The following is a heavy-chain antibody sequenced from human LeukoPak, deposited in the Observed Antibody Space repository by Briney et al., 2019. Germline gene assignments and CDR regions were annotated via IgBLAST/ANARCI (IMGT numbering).Heavy chain of an antibody. Sequence: AGGSLRLSCAGSGFTFSTYGMSWVRQAPNKGLEWLSTISGSGDSTYYADSVKGRFTISRDNSKTTLFLQMNSLRAEDTAIYYCAKWQYYGSGDDYWGQGTLVTVSS. CDR2: ISGSGDST. CDR1: GFTFSTYG. D-gene: IGHD3-10*01. J-gene: IGHJ4*02. V-gene: IGHV3-23*01. CDR3: AKWQYYGSGDDY.